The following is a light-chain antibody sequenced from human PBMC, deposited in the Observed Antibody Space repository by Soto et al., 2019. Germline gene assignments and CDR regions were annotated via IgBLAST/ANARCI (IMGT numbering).Light chain of an antibody. CDR3: QSYDRSLRGYV. J-gene: IGLJ1*01. CDR1: SSNIGAGYD. CDR2: GNT. Sequence: QSVLTQPPSVSGGPGQRVTISCTGTSSNIGAGYDVHWYQHLPGTAPKLLIYGNTIRPSGVPDRFSGSKSGTSASLAITGLQAEDEADYYCQSYDRSLRGYVFGTGTKVTV. V-gene: IGLV1-40*01.